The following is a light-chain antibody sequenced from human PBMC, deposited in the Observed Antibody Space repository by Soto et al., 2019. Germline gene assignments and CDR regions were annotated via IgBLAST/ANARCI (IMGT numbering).Light chain of an antibody. Sequence: EIVLTQSPATLSLSPGERANLSCRASQSVNTFLVWYQQRPGQAPRLLIHDASHRAAGIPARFSGSGFGTDFTLTISRLEPEDFAVYYCQQRSNWPPITFGQGTRLEIK. V-gene: IGKV3-11*01. CDR2: DAS. J-gene: IGKJ5*01. CDR3: QQRSNWPPIT. CDR1: QSVNTF.